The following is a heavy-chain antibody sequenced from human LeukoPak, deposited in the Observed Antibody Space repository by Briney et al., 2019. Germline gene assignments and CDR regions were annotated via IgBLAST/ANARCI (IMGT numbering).Heavy chain of an antibody. D-gene: IGHD2-2*01. Sequence: SETLSLTCAVYGGSFSGYYWSWIRQPLGKGLEWIGEINHSGSTNYNPSLKSRVTISVDTSKNQFSLKLSSVTAADTAVYYCASQYQLLLGVSAWFDPWGQGTLVTVSS. J-gene: IGHJ5*02. CDR3: ASQYQLLLGVSAWFDP. CDR2: INHSGST. CDR1: GGSFSGYY. V-gene: IGHV4-34*01.